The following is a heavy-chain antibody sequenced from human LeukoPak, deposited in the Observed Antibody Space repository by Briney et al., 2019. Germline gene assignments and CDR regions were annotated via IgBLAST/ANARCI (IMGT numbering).Heavy chain of an antibody. D-gene: IGHD1-1*01. Sequence: GGSLRLSCAASGFTFSSYAMHWVRQAPGKGLEWVAVISYDGSNKYYADSVKGRFTISRDNSKNTLYLQVNSLRAEDTAVYYCARPLEWNDGGLDCWGQGTLVTVSS. CDR2: ISYDGSNK. V-gene: IGHV3-30-3*01. CDR3: ARPLEWNDGGLDC. CDR1: GFTFSSYA. J-gene: IGHJ4*02.